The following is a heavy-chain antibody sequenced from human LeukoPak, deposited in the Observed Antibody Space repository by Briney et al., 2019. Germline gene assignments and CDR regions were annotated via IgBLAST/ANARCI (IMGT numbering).Heavy chain of an antibody. CDR1: GFTFSSYG. CDR2: IKEDGSER. CDR3: ARGYYYDSSGYDY. V-gene: IGHV3-7*01. D-gene: IGHD3-22*01. J-gene: IGHJ4*02. Sequence: GGSLRLSCAASGFTFSSYGMHWVRQAPGKGLQWVANIKEDGSERYYVDSVKGRFTISRDNAKNSLYLQMNSLRAEDTAVYYCARGYYYDSSGYDYWAREPWSPSPQ.